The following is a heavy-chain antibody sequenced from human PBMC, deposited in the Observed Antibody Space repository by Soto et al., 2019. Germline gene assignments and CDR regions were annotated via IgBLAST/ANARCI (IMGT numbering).Heavy chain of an antibody. CDR1: NGSISSDNW. CDR2: IFHSGTA. D-gene: IGHD6-19*01. J-gene: IGHJ4*02. CDR3: ARGGGWLFDH. Sequence: QVQLQESGPGLVKPSGALSLTCAVSNGSISSDNWWSWVRQPPGKGVEWIGEIFHSGTANYNPSLMSRITISVDKSKNQFSLEMNSVTAADTAVYYCARGGGWLFDHWGQGTLVTVSS. V-gene: IGHV4-4*02.